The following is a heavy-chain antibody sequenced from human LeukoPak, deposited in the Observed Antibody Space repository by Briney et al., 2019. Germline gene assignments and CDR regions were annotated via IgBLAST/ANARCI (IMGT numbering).Heavy chain of an antibody. CDR3: AKARSPYGLGSYLFDY. J-gene: IGHJ4*02. Sequence: ASVKVSCKASGYTFTGYYVHWVRQAPGQGLEWMGWINPDSGGTNYAQQFQGGVTMTRDTSISTAYVELSSLRTEDTAVYYCAKARSPYGLGSYLFDYWGQGTLVTVSS. CDR1: GYTFTGYY. D-gene: IGHD3-10*01. CDR2: INPDSGGT. V-gene: IGHV1-2*02.